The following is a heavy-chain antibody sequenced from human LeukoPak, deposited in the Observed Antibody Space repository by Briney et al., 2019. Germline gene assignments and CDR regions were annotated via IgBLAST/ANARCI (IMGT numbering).Heavy chain of an antibody. CDR3: ARGPITMVRGVRTLFAFDI. CDR1: GGSISSSSYY. Sequence: SETLSLTCTVSGGSISSSSYYWGWIRQPPGKGLEWIGSIYYSGSTYYNPSLKSRVTISVDTSKNQFSLKLSSVTAADTAVYYCARGPITMVRGVRTLFAFDIWGQGTMVTVSS. D-gene: IGHD3-10*01. V-gene: IGHV4-39*07. J-gene: IGHJ3*02. CDR2: IYYSGST.